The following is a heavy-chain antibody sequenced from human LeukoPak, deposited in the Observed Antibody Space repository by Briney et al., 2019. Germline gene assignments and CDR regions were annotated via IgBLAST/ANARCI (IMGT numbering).Heavy chain of an antibody. CDR2: IIPIFGTA. CDR1: GGTFSSYA. V-gene: IGHV1-69*13. D-gene: IGHD6-6*01. CDR3: AREISDSSSSDYYYYYYMDV. J-gene: IGHJ6*03. Sequence: SVKVSCKASGGTFSSYAISWVRQAPGQGLEWMGGIIPIFGTANYAQKFQGRVTITADESTSTAYMELSSLRSEDTAVYYCAREISDSSSSDYYYYYYMDVWGKGTTVTVSS.